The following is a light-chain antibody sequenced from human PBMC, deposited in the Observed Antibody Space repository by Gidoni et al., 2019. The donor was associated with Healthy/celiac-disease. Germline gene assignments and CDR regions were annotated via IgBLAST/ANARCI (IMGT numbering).Light chain of an antibody. V-gene: IGKV3-20*01. CDR2: CAS. CDR1: QSVSSSY. Sequence: EIVLTQSPGTLSLSPGERATLSCRASQSVSSSYLAWYQQKPGQAPRLLSYCASSRATGIPDRVSCSGSGTDFTLTISRLEPEDFAVYYCQQYGSSPPWTFGQGTKVEIK. J-gene: IGKJ1*01. CDR3: QQYGSSPPWT.